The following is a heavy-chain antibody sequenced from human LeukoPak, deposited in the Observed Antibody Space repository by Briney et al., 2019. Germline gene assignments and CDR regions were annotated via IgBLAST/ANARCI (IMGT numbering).Heavy chain of an antibody. Sequence: KTGGSLRLSCAASGFTFSSYAMTWVRQAPGKGLEWVSSISGGGESTYYPDSVKGRFTISRDNSKNTLYLQMNSLRAEDTAVYYCAKSSGFSRFHFDYWGQGTLVTASS. J-gene: IGHJ4*02. V-gene: IGHV3-23*01. D-gene: IGHD2/OR15-2a*01. CDR1: GFTFSSYA. CDR2: ISGGGEST. CDR3: AKSSGFSRFHFDY.